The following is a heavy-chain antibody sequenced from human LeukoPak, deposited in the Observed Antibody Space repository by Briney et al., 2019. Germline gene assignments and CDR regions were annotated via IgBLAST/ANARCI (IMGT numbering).Heavy chain of an antibody. V-gene: IGHV4-34*01. CDR2: INHSGST. CDR1: GGSFSGYY. J-gene: IGHJ4*02. CDR3: ARVYSGYALY. Sequence: SETLSLTCAVYGGSFSGYYWSWIRQPPGKGLEWIGEINHSGSTNYNPSLKSRVTISVDTSKNQFSLKLSSVTAADTAVYHCARVYSGYALYWGQGTLVTVSS. D-gene: IGHD5-12*01.